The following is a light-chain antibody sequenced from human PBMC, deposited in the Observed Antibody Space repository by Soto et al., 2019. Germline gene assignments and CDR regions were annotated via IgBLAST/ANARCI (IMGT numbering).Light chain of an antibody. V-gene: IGKV1-5*03. CDR2: KAS. J-gene: IGKJ1*01. CDR1: QTISSW. Sequence: DNRMNQSPSTLSGSIGDRVAITCLASQTISSWLAWYQQKPGKAPKLLIYKASTLKSGVPSRFSGSGSGTEFTLTISSLQPDDFATYYCQLYNSYSEAFGQGTNVDIK. CDR3: QLYNSYSEA.